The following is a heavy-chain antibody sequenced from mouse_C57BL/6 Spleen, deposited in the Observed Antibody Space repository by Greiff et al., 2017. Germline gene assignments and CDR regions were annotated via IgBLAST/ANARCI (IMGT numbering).Heavy chain of an antibody. D-gene: IGHD2-1*01. Sequence: EVQLQESGPELVKPGASVKIPCKASGYTFTDYNMDWVKQSHGKSLEWIGDINPNNGGTIYNQKFKGKATLTVDKSSSTAYMELRSLTSEDTAVYYCARYGNPLDAMDYWGQGTSVTVSS. V-gene: IGHV1-18*01. J-gene: IGHJ4*01. CDR3: ARYGNPLDAMDY. CDR2: INPNNGGT. CDR1: GYTFTDYN.